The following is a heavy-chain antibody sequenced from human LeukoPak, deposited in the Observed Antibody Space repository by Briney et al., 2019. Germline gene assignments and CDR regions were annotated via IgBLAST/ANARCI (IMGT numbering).Heavy chain of an antibody. CDR3: AKTPMDDFWSGDFDY. CDR1: GFTFSSYA. Sequence: GGSLRLSCAASGFTFSSYAMSWVRQAPGKGLEWVSAISGSGGSTYYADSVKGRFTISRDNSKNTLYLQMNSLRAEDTAVYYCAKTPMDDFWSGDFDYWGQGTLVTVAS. V-gene: IGHV3-23*01. CDR2: ISGSGGST. J-gene: IGHJ4*02. D-gene: IGHD3-3*01.